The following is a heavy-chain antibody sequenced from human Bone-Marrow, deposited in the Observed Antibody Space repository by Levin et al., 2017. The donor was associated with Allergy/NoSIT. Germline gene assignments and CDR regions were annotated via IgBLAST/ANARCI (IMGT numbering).Heavy chain of an antibody. Sequence: AGGSLRLSCAASGFTFSSYSMNWVRQAPGKGLEWVSYISSSSSTIYYADSVKGRFTISRDNAKNSLYLQMNSLRAEDTAVYYCARGNSRVAVARSFDYWGQGTLVTVSS. CDR3: ARGNSRVAVARSFDY. CDR2: ISSSSSTI. CDR1: GFTFSSYS. D-gene: IGHD6-19*01. V-gene: IGHV3-48*01. J-gene: IGHJ4*02.